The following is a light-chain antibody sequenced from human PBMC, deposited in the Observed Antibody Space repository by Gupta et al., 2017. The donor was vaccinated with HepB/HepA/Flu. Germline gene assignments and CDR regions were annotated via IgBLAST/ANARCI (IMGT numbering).Light chain of an antibody. CDR2: GAS. Sequence: EIVLTQSPGTLSLSPGERATLSCRASQSVSSSSLAWYQQKPGQAPRILIYGASSRATGIPDRFSGSGSGTDFTLTISRLEPEDFTVYYCQQYGSSPRTFGPGTKVDIK. CDR1: QSVSSSS. J-gene: IGKJ3*01. CDR3: QQYGSSPRT. V-gene: IGKV3-20*01.